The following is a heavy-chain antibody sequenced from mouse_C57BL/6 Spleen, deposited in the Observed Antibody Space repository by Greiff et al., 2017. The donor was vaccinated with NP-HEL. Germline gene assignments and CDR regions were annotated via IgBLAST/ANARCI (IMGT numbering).Heavy chain of an antibody. J-gene: IGHJ3*01. D-gene: IGHD2-14*01. Sequence: ESGPGLVKPSQSLSLTCSVTGYSITSGYYWNWIRQFPGNKLEWMGYISYDGSNNYNPSLKNRISITRDTSKNQFVLKLNSVTTEDTATDCCAKGGYDGVAYWGKGTLVTVAA. V-gene: IGHV3-6*01. CDR3: AKGGYDGVAY. CDR1: GYSITSGYY. CDR2: ISYDGSN.